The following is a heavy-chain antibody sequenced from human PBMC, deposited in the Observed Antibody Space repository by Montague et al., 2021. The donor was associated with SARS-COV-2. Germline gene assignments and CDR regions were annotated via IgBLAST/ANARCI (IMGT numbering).Heavy chain of an antibody. CDR3: ARGSSFVTIFGVVITDPLFDY. V-gene: IGHV4-34*01. D-gene: IGHD3-3*01. J-gene: IGHJ4*02. CDR2: INHSGST. CDR1: GGSFSGYY. Sequence: SETLSLTCAVDGGSFSGYYWSWIRQPPGKGLEWIGEINHSGSTNYNPSLKSRVTISVDTSKNQLSLKLSSVTAADTAVYYCARGSSFVTIFGVVITDPLFDYWGQGTLVTVSS.